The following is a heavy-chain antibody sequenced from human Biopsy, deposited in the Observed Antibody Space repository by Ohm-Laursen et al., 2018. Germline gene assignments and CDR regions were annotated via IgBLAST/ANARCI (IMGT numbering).Heavy chain of an antibody. D-gene: IGHD3-22*01. Sequence: SDSLSLTCTLSGDSITRSYWSWIRQPAGKGLEWIGRIYPGGSTNYNPSLKSRVTMSVDTSKKQLSLRLRSVTAADTAMYYCASVVLGPTNDAFDLWGQGTMVVVS. CDR1: GDSITRSY. V-gene: IGHV4-4*07. CDR3: ASVVLGPTNDAFDL. CDR2: IYPGGST. J-gene: IGHJ3*01.